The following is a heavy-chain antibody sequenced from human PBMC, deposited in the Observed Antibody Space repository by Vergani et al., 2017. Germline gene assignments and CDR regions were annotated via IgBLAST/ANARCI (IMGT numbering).Heavy chain of an antibody. D-gene: IGHD3-3*01. CDR1: GFTFSRYG. CDR2: IRYDGSNK. CDR3: AKTTPLEWSYYYYYYMDV. Sequence: QVQLVESGGGVVQPGGSLRLSCAASGFTFSRYGMHWVRQAPGKGLEWVAFIRYDGSNKYYADSVKGRLTIARDNSKNTLYLQMNRLRAEETAVYYCAKTTPLEWSYYYYYYMDVWGKGTTVTVSS. J-gene: IGHJ6*03. V-gene: IGHV3-30*02.